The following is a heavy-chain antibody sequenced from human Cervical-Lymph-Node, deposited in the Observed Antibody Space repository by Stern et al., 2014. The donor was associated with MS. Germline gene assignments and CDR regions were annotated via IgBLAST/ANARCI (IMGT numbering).Heavy chain of an antibody. V-gene: IGHV3-30*18. Sequence: VQLVESGGGVVQPGWSLRLSCAASGFPFSSYGMHWVRQAPGKGLEWVAVISYDRSNKYYADSVKGRFTIARDNSKNTLYLQMNSLRAEDTAVYYCAKWFGGSGSYFYGMDVWGQGTTVTVSS. J-gene: IGHJ6*02. CDR2: ISYDRSNK. CDR1: GFPFSSYG. CDR3: AKWFGGSGSYFYGMDV. D-gene: IGHD3-10*01.